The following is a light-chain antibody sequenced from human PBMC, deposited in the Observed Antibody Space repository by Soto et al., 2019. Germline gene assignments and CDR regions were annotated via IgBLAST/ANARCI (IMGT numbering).Light chain of an antibody. V-gene: IGLV2-14*01. CDR2: DVS. Sequence: QSALTQPASVSGSPGQSITISCTGTSSDVGGYSFVSWYQQHPGKAPKLMIYDVSNRPSGVFNRFSGSKSGNTASLTISGLQAEDEADYYCSSYTSSSTLVVFGGGTKLSVL. J-gene: IGLJ2*01. CDR3: SSYTSSSTLVV. CDR1: SSDVGGYSF.